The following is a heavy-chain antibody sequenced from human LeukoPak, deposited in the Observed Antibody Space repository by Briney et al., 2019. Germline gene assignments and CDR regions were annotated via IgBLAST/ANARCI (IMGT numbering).Heavy chain of an antibody. D-gene: IGHD6-19*01. CDR2: IYYSGST. CDR3: ARHSSAWYGRLFDS. V-gene: IGHV4-59*01. Sequence: SETLSLTRTVSGGSISSYYWSWIRQPPGKGLEWSGYIYYSGSTNYNPSLKSRVTISVDTSKNQFSLKLSSVTAADTAVYYCARHSSAWYGRLFDSWGQGTLVTVSS. J-gene: IGHJ4*02. CDR1: GGSISSYY.